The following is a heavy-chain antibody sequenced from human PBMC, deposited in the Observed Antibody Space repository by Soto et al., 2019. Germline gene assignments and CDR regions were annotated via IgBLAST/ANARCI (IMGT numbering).Heavy chain of an antibody. Sequence: SVKVSCKASGGTFSSYAISWVRQAPGQGLEWMGGIIPIFGTANYAQKFQGRVTITADESTSTAYMELSSLRSEDTAVYYCAKDHYGSAIYGMDVWGQGTTVTVSS. CDR3: AKDHYGSAIYGMDV. D-gene: IGHD3-10*01. CDR2: IIPIFGTA. J-gene: IGHJ6*02. CDR1: GGTFSSYA. V-gene: IGHV1-69*13.